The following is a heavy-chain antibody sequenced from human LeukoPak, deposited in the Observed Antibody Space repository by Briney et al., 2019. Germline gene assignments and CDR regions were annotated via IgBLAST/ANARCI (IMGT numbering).Heavy chain of an antibody. J-gene: IGHJ3*02. CDR2: ISSYSGYI. CDR1: GFTFSSYN. CDR3: ARPYSSSSPDGFDI. D-gene: IGHD6-13*01. Sequence: GGSLRLSCAASGFTFSSYNMNWVRQAPGKGLEWVSSISSYSGYIYYADSVKGRFTISRDNAENSLYLQMNSLRAEDMAVYFCARPYSSSSPDGFDIWGQGTMVTVSS. V-gene: IGHV3-21*01.